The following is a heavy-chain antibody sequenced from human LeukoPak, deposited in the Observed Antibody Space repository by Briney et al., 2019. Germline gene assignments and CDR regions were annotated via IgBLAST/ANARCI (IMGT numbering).Heavy chain of an antibody. CDR2: IGNDGRAK. J-gene: IGHJ4*02. CDR3: AKEEAWGVNAFDF. Sequence: GGSLRLSCVASGFSFCNYGIHWVRQAPGKGLEWVAVIGNDGRAKYYADSVRGRFTISRDNSENTLYLQMDSLRSEDTAVYYCAKEEAWGVNAFDFWGQGILVTVPS. CDR1: GFSFCNYG. V-gene: IGHV3-30*18. D-gene: IGHD3-10*01.